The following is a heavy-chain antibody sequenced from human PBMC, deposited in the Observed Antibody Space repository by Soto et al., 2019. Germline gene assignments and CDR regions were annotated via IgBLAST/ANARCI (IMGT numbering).Heavy chain of an antibody. D-gene: IGHD5-18*01. CDR3: AGSGDSFGFTDS. J-gene: IGHJ5*01. CDR2: VFYKGNT. CDR1: GGSITGYY. Sequence: QVQLQESGPGLVKPSETLSLTCTVSGGSITGYYWTWIRQPPGKGLEWIGYVFYKGNTNYNPSLKSRVTISVDRPANQFSRGRGSVTAADPAVYYCAGSGDSFGFTDSWGQGTLVTVSS. V-gene: IGHV4-59*01.